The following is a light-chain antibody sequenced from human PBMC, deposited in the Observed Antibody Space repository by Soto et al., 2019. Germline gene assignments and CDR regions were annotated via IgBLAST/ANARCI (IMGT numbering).Light chain of an antibody. CDR2: ETS. CDR1: QSVSAGY. J-gene: IGKJ1*01. CDR3: QQYGNSPT. Sequence: EIVLTQSPGTLSLSPGESATLSCRASQSVSAGYFAWYQQKPGQAPRLIIYETSSKMTGIPDRFSGSGSGTEFTLTISRLEPEDFAVYYCQQYGNSPTFGHGTKVEIK. V-gene: IGKV3-20*01.